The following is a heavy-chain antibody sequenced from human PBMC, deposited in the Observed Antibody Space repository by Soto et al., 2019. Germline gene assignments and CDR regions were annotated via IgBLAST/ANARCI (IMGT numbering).Heavy chain of an antibody. CDR3: ARGRGDGYNNFDY. CDR1: GGSFSGYY. J-gene: IGHJ4*02. CDR2: INHRGST. D-gene: IGHD3-10*01. V-gene: IGHV4-34*01. Sequence: SETLSLTCAVYGGSFSGYYWSWIRQPPGKGLEWIGEINHRGSTNCNPSLKSRVTISVDTSKNQFSLKLGSVTAADTAVYYCARGRGDGYNNFDYWGQGTLVTVSS.